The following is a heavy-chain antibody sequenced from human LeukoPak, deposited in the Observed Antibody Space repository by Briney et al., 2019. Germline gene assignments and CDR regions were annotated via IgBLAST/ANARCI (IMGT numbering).Heavy chain of an antibody. V-gene: IGHV3-64*01. J-gene: IGHJ4*02. CDR2: ISTNGGRT. Sequence: PGGSLRLSCAASGFTFSSYAMHWVRQAPGKGLEYVSAISTNGGRTYYANSVKGRLTISRDNSKNTLYLQMGSLRAEDMAVYYCAREGTTGTTDYWGQGTLVTVSS. D-gene: IGHD1-1*01. CDR1: GFTFSSYA. CDR3: AREGTTGTTDY.